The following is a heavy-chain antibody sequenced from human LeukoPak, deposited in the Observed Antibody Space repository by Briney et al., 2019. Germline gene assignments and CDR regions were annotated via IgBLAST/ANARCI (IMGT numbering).Heavy chain of an antibody. J-gene: IGHJ4*02. CDR2: IFYTGIT. CDR1: GDSITSYY. CDR3: AREDHGDYGNHFDY. Sequence: SETLSLTCTVSGDSITSYYWSWIRQPPGKGLEYIGYIFYTGITKYNPSLKSRVTMSLDTSKNQFSLTLTSVTAADTAVYYCAREDHGDYGNHFDYWGQGTLVTVSS. D-gene: IGHD4-17*01. V-gene: IGHV4-59*12.